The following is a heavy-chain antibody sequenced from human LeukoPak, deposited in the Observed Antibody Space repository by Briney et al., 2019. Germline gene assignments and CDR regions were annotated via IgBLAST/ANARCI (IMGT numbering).Heavy chain of an antibody. Sequence: GGSLRLSCAASGFIFSNYAMTWVRQAPGKGLEWVAFIRYDGSNKYYADSVKGRFTISRDNSKNTLYLQMNSLRAEDTAVYYCAKVTYYYDSSGLDYWGQGTLVTVSS. D-gene: IGHD3-22*01. CDR3: AKVTYYYDSSGLDY. CDR2: IRYDGSNK. CDR1: GFIFSNYA. V-gene: IGHV3-30*02. J-gene: IGHJ4*02.